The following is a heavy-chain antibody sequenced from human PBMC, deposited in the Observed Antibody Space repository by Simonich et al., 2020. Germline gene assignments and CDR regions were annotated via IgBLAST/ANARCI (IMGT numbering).Heavy chain of an antibody. CDR3: ARDFRLQLVEIGTYYYYGMDV. J-gene: IGHJ6*02. V-gene: IGHV3-48*03. CDR1: GFTFSSYE. CDR2: ISSRGSTI. D-gene: IGHD6-6*01. Sequence: EVQLVESGGGLVQPGGSLRLSCAASGFTFSSYEMNWVRQAPGKGLEWVSYISSRGSTINYADSVKGRLTISRDNAKNSLYLQMNSLRAEDTAVYYCARDFRLQLVEIGTYYYYGMDVWGQGTTVTVSS.